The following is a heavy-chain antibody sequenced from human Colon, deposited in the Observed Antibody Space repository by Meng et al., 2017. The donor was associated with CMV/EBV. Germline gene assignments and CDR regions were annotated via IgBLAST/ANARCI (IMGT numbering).Heavy chain of an antibody. CDR2: ISLSGDST. CDR1: GFIFSEND. CDR3: APRVGS. Sequence: GESLKISCIASGFIFSENDMNWVRQVPGKGPEWISYISLSGDSTDYSDSVRGRFTISRDTAKNLLFLQLSSLRVEDTGVYHCAPRVGSWGQGTLVTVSS. D-gene: IGHD1-26*01. V-gene: IGHV3-48*03. J-gene: IGHJ5*02.